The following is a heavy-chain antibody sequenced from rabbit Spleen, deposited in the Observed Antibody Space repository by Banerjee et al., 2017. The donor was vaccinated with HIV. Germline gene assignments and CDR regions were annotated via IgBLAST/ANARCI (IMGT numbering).Heavy chain of an antibody. CDR2: INAVTGKA. D-gene: IGHD8-1*01. CDR3: ARDTGSSFSSYGMDL. V-gene: IGHV1S45*01. J-gene: IGHJ6*01. Sequence: QEQLVESGGGLVKPEGSLKLSCIASGFSFSNKAVMCWVRQAPGKGLEWIACINAVTGKAVYASWAKGRFTFSKTSSTTVTLQMTSLTVADTATYFCARDTGSSFSSYGMDLWGPGTLVTVS. CDR1: GFSFSNKAV.